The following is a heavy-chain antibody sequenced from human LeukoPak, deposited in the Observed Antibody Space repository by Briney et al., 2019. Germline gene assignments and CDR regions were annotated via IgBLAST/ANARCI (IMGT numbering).Heavy chain of an antibody. CDR1: GGSISSYY. V-gene: IGHV4-59*01. CDR3: ARVRDSSGYDYYYYMDV. Sequence: SETLSLTCTVSGGSISSYYWSWIRQPPGKGLEWIGYIYYSGSTNYNSSLKSRVTISVDTSKNQFSLKLSSVTAADTAVYYCARVRDSSGYDYYYYMDVRGKGTTVTVSS. D-gene: IGHD3-22*01. J-gene: IGHJ6*03. CDR2: IYYSGST.